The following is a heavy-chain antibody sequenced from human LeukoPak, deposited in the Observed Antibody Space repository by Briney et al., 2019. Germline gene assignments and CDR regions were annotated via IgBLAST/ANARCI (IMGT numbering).Heavy chain of an antibody. Sequence: GASVKVSCKASGYTFTGYYMHWVRQAPRQGLEWMGWINPNSGATIYLQKFQGRVTMTRDTSISTAYMELSSLRSDDTAVYYCARDRDIVAVPPTSMDVWGQGTTVIVSS. D-gene: IGHD2-2*01. CDR1: GYTFTGYY. CDR3: ARDRDIVAVPPTSMDV. J-gene: IGHJ6*02. CDR2: INPNSGAT. V-gene: IGHV1-2*02.